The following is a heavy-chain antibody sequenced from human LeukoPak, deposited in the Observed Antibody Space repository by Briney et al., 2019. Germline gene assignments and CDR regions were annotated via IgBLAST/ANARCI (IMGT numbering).Heavy chain of an antibody. V-gene: IGHV4-59*02. CDR1: GGSVSGYY. D-gene: IGHD2-15*01. CDR3: ARIHRYCSGGACYVLDN. CDR2: VYYSGST. Sequence: SETLSLTCVVSGGSVSGYYWGWIRQPPGRGLEWIGYVYYSGSTNYNPSFKSRITISVDTSRSQFSLQLSSVTAADTAVYYCARIHRYCSGGACYVLDNWGQGTLVAVSS. J-gene: IGHJ4*02.